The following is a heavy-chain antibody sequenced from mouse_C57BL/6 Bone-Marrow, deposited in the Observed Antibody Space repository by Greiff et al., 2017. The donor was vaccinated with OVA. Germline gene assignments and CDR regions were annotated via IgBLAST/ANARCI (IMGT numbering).Heavy chain of an antibody. D-gene: IGHD1-1*01. J-gene: IGHJ1*03. V-gene: IGHV14-4*01. CDR1: GFNIKDDY. CDR2: IDPENGDT. CDR3: TTGITTVVDWYFDV. Sequence: EVMLVESGAELVRPGASVKLSCTASGFNIKDDYMHWVKQRPEQGLEWIGWIDPENGDTEYASKFQGKATITADTSSNTAYLQLSSLTSEDTAVYYCTTGITTVVDWYFDVWGTGTTVTVSS.